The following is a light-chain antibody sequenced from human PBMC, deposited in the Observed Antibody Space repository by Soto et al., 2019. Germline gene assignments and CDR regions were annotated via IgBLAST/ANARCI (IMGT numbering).Light chain of an antibody. Sequence: DIQMTQSPSTLSASVGDRVTITCRASQSISSWLAWYQQKPGKAPKLLIYKASTLKSGVPSIFSGSGSGTEFTLTISSLQPDDFATYYCQQYDSYPWTFGQGTKVEIK. CDR3: QQYDSYPWT. J-gene: IGKJ1*01. V-gene: IGKV1-5*03. CDR2: KAS. CDR1: QSISSW.